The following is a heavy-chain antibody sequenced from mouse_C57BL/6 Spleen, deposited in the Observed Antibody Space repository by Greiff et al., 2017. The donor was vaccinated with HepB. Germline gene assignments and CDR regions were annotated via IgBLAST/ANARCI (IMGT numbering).Heavy chain of an antibody. CDR1: GFTFSSYA. CDR2: ISSGGDYI. CDR3: TRVGLYYSNYVGAMDY. D-gene: IGHD2-5*01. J-gene: IGHJ4*01. Sequence: EVQGVESGEGLVKPGGSLKLSCAASGFTFSSYAMSWVRQTPEKRLEWVAYISSGGDYIYYADTVKGRFTISRDNARNTLYLQMRSLKSEDTAMYYCTRVGLYYSNYVGAMDYWGQGTSVTVSS. V-gene: IGHV5-9-1*02.